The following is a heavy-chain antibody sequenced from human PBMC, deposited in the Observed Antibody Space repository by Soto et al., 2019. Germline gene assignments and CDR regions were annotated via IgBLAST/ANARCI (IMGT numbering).Heavy chain of an antibody. J-gene: IGHJ6*02. D-gene: IGHD2-2*01. CDR3: ASAGLGYYYYYGMDV. CDR1: GYTFTSYY. CDR2: INPSGGST. V-gene: IGHV1-46*01. Sequence: ASVKVSCKASGYTFTSYYMHWVRQAPGQGLEWMGIINPSGGSTSYAQKFQGRVTMTRDTSTSTVYMELSSLRSEDTAVYYCASAGLGYYYYYGMDVWGQGTTVTVSS.